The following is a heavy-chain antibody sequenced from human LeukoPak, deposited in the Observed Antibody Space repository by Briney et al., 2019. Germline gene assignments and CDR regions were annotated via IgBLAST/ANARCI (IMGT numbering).Heavy chain of an antibody. V-gene: IGHV3-30*04. CDR3: AKGITMIVVVTEYFQH. J-gene: IGHJ1*01. CDR1: GFTFSSYA. CDR2: ISYDGSNR. Sequence: PGGSLRLSCAASGFTFSSYAMSWVRQAPGKGLEWVAVISYDGSNRNYADSVKGRFTISRDNSKNTLYLQMISLRGEDTAVYYCAKGITMIVVVTEYFQHWGQGTLVTVSS. D-gene: IGHD3-22*01.